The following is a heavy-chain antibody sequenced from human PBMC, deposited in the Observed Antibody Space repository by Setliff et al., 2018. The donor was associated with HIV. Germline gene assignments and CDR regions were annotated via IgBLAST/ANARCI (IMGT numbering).Heavy chain of an antibody. CDR1: GYTFTKYG. CDR2: ISGYNGNT. Sequence: ASVKVSCKASGYTFTKYGIGWVRQAPGQGLEWMGWISGYNGNTKYAQNLQGRVTMNTDTSTSTAYMELMSLRSDDTAVYYCARFPNPSQIVVIMPPDYWGQGTLVTVSS. J-gene: IGHJ4*02. D-gene: IGHD3-3*01. V-gene: IGHV1-18*01. CDR3: ARFPNPSQIVVIMPPDY.